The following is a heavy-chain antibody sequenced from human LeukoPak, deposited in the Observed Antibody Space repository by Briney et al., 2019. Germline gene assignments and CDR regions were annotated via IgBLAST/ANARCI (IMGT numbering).Heavy chain of an antibody. V-gene: IGHV4-39*07. J-gene: IGHJ4*02. D-gene: IGHD6-6*01. CDR3: ASQRSDSSSFEFDY. CDR2: IYYSGST. Sequence: SETLSLTCTVSGGSISSSSYYWGWIRQPPGKGLEWIGSIYYSGSTYYNPSLKSRVTISVDTSKNQFSLKLSSVTAADTAVYYCASQRSDSSSFEFDYWGQGILVTVSS. CDR1: GGSISSSSYY.